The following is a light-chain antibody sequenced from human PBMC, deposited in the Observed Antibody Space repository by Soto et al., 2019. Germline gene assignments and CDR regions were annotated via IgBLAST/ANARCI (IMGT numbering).Light chain of an antibody. CDR3: QQYKSYSLT. CDR2: KAS. CDR1: QSISSW. J-gene: IGKJ4*01. V-gene: IGKV1-5*03. Sequence: DVQMTQSPSTLSASVGDRVTITCRASQSISSWLAWYQQKPGKAPKLLIYKASSLASGVPSRFSGSGSGAEFTLAISSLQADDFATYYCQQYKSYSLTFGGGTKVDIK.